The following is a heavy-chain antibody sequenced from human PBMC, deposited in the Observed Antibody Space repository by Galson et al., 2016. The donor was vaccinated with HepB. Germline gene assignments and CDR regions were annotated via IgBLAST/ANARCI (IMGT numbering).Heavy chain of an antibody. D-gene: IGHD2/OR15-2a*01. CDR1: GFLFRGYG. V-gene: IGHV3-30*18. CDR3: AKRPEYCPPVGCSVDY. J-gene: IGHJ4*02. CDR2: DSMDGRRK. Sequence: SLRLSCAGSGFLFRGYGMHWVRQAPGKGLEWVAADSMDGRRKFYADSVKGRFTISRDNSNNILFLQMSSLRVDDTAVYFCAKRPEYCPPVGCSVDYWGQGTLVSVSS.